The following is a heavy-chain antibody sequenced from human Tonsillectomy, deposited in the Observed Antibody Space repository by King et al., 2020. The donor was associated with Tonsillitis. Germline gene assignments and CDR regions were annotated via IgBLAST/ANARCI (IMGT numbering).Heavy chain of an antibody. D-gene: IGHD1-26*01. V-gene: IGHV4-59*01. CDR1: GGSISSSY. CDR3: ARGVGLLDV. Sequence: QLQESGPGLVKPSETLSLTCTVSGGSISSSYWSWIRQPPGKGLEWIGYIFHSGRTNYNPSLKSRVTISVDTSKNQFSLKLSSVTAADTAVYYCARGVGLLDVWGKGTMVTVSS. J-gene: IGHJ6*04. CDR2: IFHSGRT.